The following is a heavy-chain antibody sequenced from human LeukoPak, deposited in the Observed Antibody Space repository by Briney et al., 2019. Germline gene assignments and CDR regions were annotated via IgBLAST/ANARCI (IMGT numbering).Heavy chain of an antibody. CDR2: IYYSGST. V-gene: IGHV4-59*04. CDR1: GGSISSYY. J-gene: IGHJ5*02. Sequence: SETLSLTCTVSGGSISSYYWSWIRQPPGKGLEWIGYIYYSGSTYYNPSLKSRVTISVDTSKNQFSLKLSSVTAADTAVYYCAGRGWFDPWGQGTLVTVSS. CDR3: AGRGWFDP.